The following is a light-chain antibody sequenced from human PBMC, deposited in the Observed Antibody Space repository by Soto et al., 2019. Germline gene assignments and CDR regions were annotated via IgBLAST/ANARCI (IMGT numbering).Light chain of an antibody. V-gene: IGKV3-11*01. CDR3: QQRSTWS. CDR2: DAS. CDR1: QSVSSY. Sequence: EIVLTQSPATLSLSPGETATLSCRASQSVSSYLAWYQQKPGQTPRRLIYDASNRATGIPARFSGSGSGTDFTLTISRLEPEDFAVYYCQQRSTWSFGQGTRLDIK. J-gene: IGKJ5*01.